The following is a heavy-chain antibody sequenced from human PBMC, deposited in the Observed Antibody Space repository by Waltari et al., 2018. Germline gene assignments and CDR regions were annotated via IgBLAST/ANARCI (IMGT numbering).Heavy chain of an antibody. CDR2: IYGNDDK. J-gene: IGHJ3*02. V-gene: IGHV2-5*01. CDR3: ARLNSWRNAFDI. CDR1: AFSIRHSGVG. Sequence: QITLKESGPPLVKPTQTLTLTCTLSAFSIRHSGVGVGWIRQPPVKALEWLDLIYGNDDKRYRPSLRSRLTITKDNSKNHVVLSLTNIDPVDTATYFCARLNSWRNAFDIWGQGTMVTVSS. D-gene: IGHD3-3*01.